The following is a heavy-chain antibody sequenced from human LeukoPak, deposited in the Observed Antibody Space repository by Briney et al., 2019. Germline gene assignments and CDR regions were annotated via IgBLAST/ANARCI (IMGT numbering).Heavy chain of an antibody. V-gene: IGHV4-59*01. CDR2: IFYSGST. CDR3: ARRIPAAGQSSYYFDS. CDR1: GDSISNYY. Sequence: SETLSLTCTVSGDSISNYYWSWLRQPPGKGLEWIGYIFYSGSTNYNPSLTSRATISVDTPKSHFSLKLSSVTAADTAVYYCARRIPAAGQSSYYFDSWGQGALVTVSS. J-gene: IGHJ4*02. D-gene: IGHD6-13*01.